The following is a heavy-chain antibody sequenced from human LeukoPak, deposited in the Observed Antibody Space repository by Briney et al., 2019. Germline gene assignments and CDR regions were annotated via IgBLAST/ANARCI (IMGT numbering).Heavy chain of an antibody. J-gene: IGHJ6*03. Sequence: GASVKVSCKASGGTFSSYAISWVRQAPGQGLEWMGGIIPIFGTANYAQKFQGRVTITADKSTSTAYMELRSLRSDDTAVYYCARIKWIAVAGTSYYYYYYMDVWGKGTTVTVSS. CDR2: IIPIFGTA. CDR1: GGTFSSYA. D-gene: IGHD6-19*01. CDR3: ARIKWIAVAGTSYYYYYYMDV. V-gene: IGHV1-69*06.